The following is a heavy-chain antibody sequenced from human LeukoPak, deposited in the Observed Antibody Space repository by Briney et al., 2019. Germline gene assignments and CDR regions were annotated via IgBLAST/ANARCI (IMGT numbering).Heavy chain of an antibody. CDR3: ARDQWLAYYYHGMDV. CDR2: IKQDGSEK. V-gene: IGHV3-7*01. J-gene: IGHJ6*02. Sequence: GGSLRLSCAASGFTFSSYWMNWVRQAPGKGLEWVANIKQDGSEKYYVDSVKGRFTISRDNAKNSLYLQMYSLRAEDTAIYYCARDQWLAYYYHGMDVWGQGTTVTVSS. CDR1: GFTFSSYW. D-gene: IGHD6-19*01.